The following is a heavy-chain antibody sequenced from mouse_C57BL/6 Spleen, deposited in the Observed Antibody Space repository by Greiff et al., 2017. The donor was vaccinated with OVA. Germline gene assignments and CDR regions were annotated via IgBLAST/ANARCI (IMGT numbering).Heavy chain of an antibody. J-gene: IGHJ2*01. CDR1: GYTFTDYY. D-gene: IGHD1-1*01. Sequence: VQLQQSGPELVKPGASVKISCKASGYTFTDYYMNWVKQSHGKSLEWIGDLNPNNGGTSYNQKFKGKATLTVDKSSSTAYMELRSLTSEDSAVYYCARCLGSSDYFDYWGQGTTLTVSS. V-gene: IGHV1-26*01. CDR3: ARCLGSSDYFDY. CDR2: LNPNNGGT.